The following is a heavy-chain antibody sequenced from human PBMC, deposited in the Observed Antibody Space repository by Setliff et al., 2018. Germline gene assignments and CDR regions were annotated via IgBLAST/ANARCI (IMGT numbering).Heavy chain of an antibody. CDR2: IYHKGRT. CDR3: ASPRRDDLDSPFDAFDI. V-gene: IGHV4-38-2*01. CDR1: GISISSGHY. J-gene: IGHJ3*02. Sequence: SETLSLTCGVSGISISSGHYWGWIRQPPGKGLEWIATIYHKGRTYYNPSLDSRVTISLDTSKNHFSLRQSSVTAADTAVYYCASPRRDDLDSPFDAFDIWGQGTKVTVSS. D-gene: IGHD3-3*01.